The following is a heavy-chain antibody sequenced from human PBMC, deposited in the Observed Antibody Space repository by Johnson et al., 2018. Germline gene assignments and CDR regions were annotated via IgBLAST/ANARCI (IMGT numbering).Heavy chain of an antibody. CDR3: AREGLYGDYVR. J-gene: IGHJ1*01. V-gene: IGHV3-48*01. D-gene: IGHD4-17*01. Sequence: VQLQESGGGLIQPGGSLRLSCAASGFTVSSNYMSWVRQAPGKGLEWVSSISSSSSTIYYADSVKGRFTISRDNAKNSLYLQMNSLRAEDTAVYYCAREGLYGDYVRWGQGTLVTVSS. CDR1: GFTVSSNY. CDR2: ISSSSSTI.